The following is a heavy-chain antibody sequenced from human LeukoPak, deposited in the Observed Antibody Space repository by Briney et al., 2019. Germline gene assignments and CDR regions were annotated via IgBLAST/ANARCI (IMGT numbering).Heavy chain of an antibody. CDR1: GFTFSDYW. V-gene: IGHV3-74*01. Sequence: QAGGSLRLSCAASGFTFSDYWMHWVRQAPGKGLAWVSRINGDGSTTSYADSVKGRFTISRDNAKNTLYLQMNSLRAEDTAVYYCARAENAAYSWFDPWGQGTLVTVSS. J-gene: IGHJ5*02. CDR3: ARAENAAYSWFDP. D-gene: IGHD2-15*01. CDR2: INGDGSTT.